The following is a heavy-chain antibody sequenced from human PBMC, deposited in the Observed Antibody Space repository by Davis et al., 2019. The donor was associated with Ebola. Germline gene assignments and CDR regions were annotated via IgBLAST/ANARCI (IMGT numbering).Heavy chain of an antibody. CDR1: GYTFTSYG. V-gene: IGHV1-18*04. CDR3: ARDLGTYCSSTSCYVQHNLFDP. D-gene: IGHD2-2*01. J-gene: IGHJ5*02. Sequence: ASVKVSCKASGYTFTSYGITWVRQAPGQGLEWMGWISAYNGNTNYAQNLQGRVTMTTDTSTSTAYMELRSLRSDDTAIYYCARDLGTYCSSTSCYVQHNLFDPWGQGTLVTVSS. CDR2: ISAYNGNT.